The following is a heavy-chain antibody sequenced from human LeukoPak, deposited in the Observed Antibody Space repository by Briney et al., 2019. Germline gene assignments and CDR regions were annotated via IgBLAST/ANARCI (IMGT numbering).Heavy chain of an antibody. D-gene: IGHD6-13*01. CDR3: ARSNGYSSSWFLDY. J-gene: IGHJ4*02. Sequence: GASVKVSCKASGGTFSSYAISWVRQAPGQGLERMGGIIPIFGTANYAQKFQGRVTITADESTSTAYMELSSLRSEDTAVYYCARSNGYSSSWFLDYWGQGTLVTVSS. CDR2: IIPIFGTA. V-gene: IGHV1-69*13. CDR1: GGTFSSYA.